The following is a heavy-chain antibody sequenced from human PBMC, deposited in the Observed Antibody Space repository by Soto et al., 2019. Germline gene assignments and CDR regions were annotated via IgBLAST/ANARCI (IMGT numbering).Heavy chain of an antibody. CDR3: AIVTYLGSSYCYSPVYFDY. CDR1: GGSISSYY. J-gene: IGHJ4*02. V-gene: IGHV4-59*01. Sequence: SETLSLTCTVSGGSISSYYWSWSRQPPWKGLEWIGYIYYSGSNKYNPSLKNRVNISVDKSNNQFSLKLSSVSAAGTVVYYCAIVTYLGSSYCYSPVYFDYWGKGTLFTVS. D-gene: IGHD5-18*01. CDR2: IYYSGSN.